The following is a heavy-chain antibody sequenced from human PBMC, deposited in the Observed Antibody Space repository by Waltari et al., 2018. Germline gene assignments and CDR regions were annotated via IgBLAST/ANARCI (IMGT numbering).Heavy chain of an antibody. J-gene: IGHJ3*02. CDR3: ARGGVVVAATGAFDI. Sequence: QVQLQESGPGLVKPSQTLSLTCTVSGGSISRGGYYWSWIRQTPGKGLEWIGYIYYSGSTYYNPSLKSRVTISVATSRNPFSLKLSSVTSADTAVYYCARGGVVVAATGAFDIWGQVTMVTVSS. D-gene: IGHD2-15*01. CDR1: GGSISRGGYY. V-gene: IGHV4-31*03. CDR2: IYYSGST.